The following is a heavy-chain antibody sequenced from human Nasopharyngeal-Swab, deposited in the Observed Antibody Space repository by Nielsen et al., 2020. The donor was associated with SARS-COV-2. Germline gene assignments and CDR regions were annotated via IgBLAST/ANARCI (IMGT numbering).Heavy chain of an antibody. CDR2: IKSKTDGGTT. CDR1: GFTFSNAW. J-gene: IGHJ6*03. D-gene: IGHD5-18*01. V-gene: IGHV3-15*01. CDR3: TRDFPFSVDTATRGYMDV. Sequence: GESLKISCAASGFTFSNAWMSWVRQAPGKGLEWVGRIKSKTDGGTTDYAAPVKGRFTISRDDSKNISYLQMNSLTTEDTAVYYCTRDFPFSVDTATRGYMDVWGKGTTVTVSS.